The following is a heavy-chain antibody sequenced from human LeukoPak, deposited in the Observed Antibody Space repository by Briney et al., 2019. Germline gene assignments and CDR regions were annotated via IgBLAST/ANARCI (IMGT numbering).Heavy chain of an antibody. Sequence: GGSLRLSCAASGFTFSSYSMNWVRQAPGKGLEWVSYISSSSSTIYYADSVKGRFTISRDNAKNSLYLQMNSLRAEDTAVYYCARLVPGGYDFWSGYSDYYYMDVWGKGTTVTVSS. CDR3: ARLVPGGYDFWSGYSDYYYMDV. CDR2: ISSSSSTI. CDR1: GFTFSSYS. D-gene: IGHD3-3*01. V-gene: IGHV3-48*04. J-gene: IGHJ6*03.